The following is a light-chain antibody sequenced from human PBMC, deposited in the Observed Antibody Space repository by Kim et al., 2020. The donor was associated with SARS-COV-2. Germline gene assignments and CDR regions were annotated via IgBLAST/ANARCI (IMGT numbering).Light chain of an antibody. CDR1: QGITNS. CDR3: QKYNSAHWT. CDR2: AAS. J-gene: IGKJ1*01. Sequence: GDRVTITCRASQGITNSLAWYQQKPGKVPQLLIYAASALQSGVPSRFSGSGSGTDFTLTISSLQPEDGATYYCQKYNSAHWTFGQGTKVDIK. V-gene: IGKV1-27*01.